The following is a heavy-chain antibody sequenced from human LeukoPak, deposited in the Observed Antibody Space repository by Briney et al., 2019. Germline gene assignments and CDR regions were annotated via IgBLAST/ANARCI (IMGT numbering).Heavy chain of an antibody. Sequence: SETLSLTCTVSGGSISSYCWSWIRQPPGKGLEWIGYIYYSGSTNYNPSLKSRVTISVDTSKNQFSLKLSSVTAADTAVYYCARGYSSGFIDYWGQGTLVTVSS. CDR2: IYYSGST. D-gene: IGHD6-19*01. J-gene: IGHJ4*02. CDR3: ARGYSSGFIDY. CDR1: GGSISSYC. V-gene: IGHV4-59*01.